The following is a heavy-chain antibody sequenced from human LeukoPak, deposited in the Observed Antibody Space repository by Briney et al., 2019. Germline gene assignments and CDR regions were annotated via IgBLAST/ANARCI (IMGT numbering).Heavy chain of an antibody. Sequence: PSETLPLTCTVSGGSISSYYWSWIRQPAGKGLEWIGRIYTSGSTNYNPSLKSRVTISVDTSKNQFSLKLSSVTAADTAVYYCVRTYYDILTGPGAFDYWGQGTLVSVSS. CDR2: IYTSGST. V-gene: IGHV4-4*07. D-gene: IGHD3-9*01. CDR1: GGSISSYY. CDR3: VRTYYDILTGPGAFDY. J-gene: IGHJ4*02.